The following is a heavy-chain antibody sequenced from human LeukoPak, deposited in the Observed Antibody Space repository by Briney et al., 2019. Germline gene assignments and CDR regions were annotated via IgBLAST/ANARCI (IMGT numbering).Heavy chain of an antibody. D-gene: IGHD2-15*01. J-gene: IGHJ4*02. CDR3: ARGPYCSGGSCYWDY. CDR2: IYHSGST. Sequence: SETLSLTCAVSGGSISSGGYSWSWIRQPPGKGLEWIGYIYHSGSTYYNPSLKSRVTISVDTSKNQFSLKLSSVTAADTAVYYCARGPYCSGGSCYWDYWGQGTLVTVSS. V-gene: IGHV4-30-2*01. CDR1: GGSISSGGYS.